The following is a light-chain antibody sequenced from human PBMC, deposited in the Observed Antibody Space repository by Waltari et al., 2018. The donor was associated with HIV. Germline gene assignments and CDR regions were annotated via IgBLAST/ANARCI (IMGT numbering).Light chain of an antibody. Sequence: QSALTQSASVSGSPGQSITISCTGTSSDVGAYTLVSWYQQHPGEVPQLLIYEVTKRPSGVCTRFSGSKSGNTASLTISGLQAEDEADYYCCSYAGSGLVFGGGTKLTVL. J-gene: IGLJ3*02. CDR3: CSYAGSGLV. CDR1: SSDVGAYTL. V-gene: IGLV2-23*02. CDR2: EVT.